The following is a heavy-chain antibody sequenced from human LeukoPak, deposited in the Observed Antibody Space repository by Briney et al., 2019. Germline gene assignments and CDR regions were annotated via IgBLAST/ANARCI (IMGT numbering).Heavy chain of an antibody. J-gene: IGHJ4*02. CDR1: RYIFTGYY. CDR2: NNPNRGAT. V-gene: IGHV1-2*02. Sequence: ASVKVSCKASRYIFTGYYIYWVRQVPGHGLEWMGGNNPNRGATKYSQKFQGRATMTRDTSISTVYMELKNLRSDDTAVYYCARADYDVLTGYGRFWGQGTLVTVSS. D-gene: IGHD3-9*01. CDR3: ARADYDVLTGYGRF.